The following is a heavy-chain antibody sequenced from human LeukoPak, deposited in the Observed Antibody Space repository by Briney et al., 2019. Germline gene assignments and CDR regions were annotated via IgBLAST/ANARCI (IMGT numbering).Heavy chain of an antibody. Sequence: GGSLRLSCAASGFTFGSYAMHWVRQAPGKGLEWVAVISYDGSNKYYADSVKGRFTIPRDNSKNTLYLQMNSLRAEDTAVYYCAREEMATIWSSNRNAFDIWGQGTMVTVSS. CDR2: ISYDGSNK. V-gene: IGHV3-30-3*01. CDR1: GFTFGSYA. J-gene: IGHJ3*02. D-gene: IGHD5-24*01. CDR3: AREEMATIWSSNRNAFDI.